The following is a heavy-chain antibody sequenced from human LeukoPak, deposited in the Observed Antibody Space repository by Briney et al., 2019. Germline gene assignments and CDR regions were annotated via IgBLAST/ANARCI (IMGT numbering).Heavy chain of an antibody. CDR1: GYTFTSYY. CDR3: ALTPGGPDYCYYGMDV. V-gene: IGHV1-46*01. D-gene: IGHD1-14*01. J-gene: IGHJ6*02. Sequence: ASVKVSCKASGYTFTSYYMHWVRQAPGQGLEWMGIINPSGGSTSYAQKFQGRVTITADESTSTAYMELSSLRSEDTAVYYCALTPGGPDYCYYGMDVWGQGTTVTVSS. CDR2: INPSGGST.